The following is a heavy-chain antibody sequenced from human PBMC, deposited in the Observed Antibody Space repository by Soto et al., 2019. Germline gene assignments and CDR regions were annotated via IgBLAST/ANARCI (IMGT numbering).Heavy chain of an antibody. CDR2: IYYGGST. D-gene: IGHD3-22*01. CDR3: ARGGYYYENSGQNAYDY. CDR1: AGSISSAGYY. J-gene: IGHJ4*01. Sequence: TSEPLSLQCTVSAGSISSAGYYWSWILHHQEKGLEWIGYIYYGGSTYYNPSLKSRATISGDTSKNQFSLKLSSVTAADTAVYYCARGGYYYENSGQNAYDYWGQGILVTVSS. V-gene: IGHV4-31*03.